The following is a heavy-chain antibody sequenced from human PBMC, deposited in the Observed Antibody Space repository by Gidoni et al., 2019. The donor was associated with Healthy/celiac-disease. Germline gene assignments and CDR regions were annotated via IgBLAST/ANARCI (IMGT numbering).Heavy chain of an antibody. Sequence: QVQLVESGGGVVQPGRSLRTSCEAAGFTFSSYAMPWVRQAPGKGLEWVAVISYDGSNKYYADSVKGRFTISRDNSKNTLYLQMNSLRAEDTAVYYCARWGNSYAVDYWGQGTLVTVSS. J-gene: IGHJ4*02. D-gene: IGHD5-18*01. V-gene: IGHV3-30-3*01. CDR2: ISYDGSNK. CDR1: GFTFSSYA. CDR3: ARWGNSYAVDY.